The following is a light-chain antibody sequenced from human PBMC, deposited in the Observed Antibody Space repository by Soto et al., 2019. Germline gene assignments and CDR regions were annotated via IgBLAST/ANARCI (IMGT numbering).Light chain of an antibody. CDR3: QQHYSTPPGYS. CDR1: RSVLYRSYNKNY. Sequence: DIVMTQSPDSLAVSLGERATINCKSSRSVLYRSYNKNYLAWYQQKAGQPPKLLIYWADTRESGVPDRFSGSGSRTDFTLTISNLNAEDVAVYYCQQHYSTPPGYSVGQEPKLELK. V-gene: IGKV4-1*01. CDR2: WAD. J-gene: IGKJ2*01.